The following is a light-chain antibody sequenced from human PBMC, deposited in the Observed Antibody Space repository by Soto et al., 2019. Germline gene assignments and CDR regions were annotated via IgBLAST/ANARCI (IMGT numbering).Light chain of an antibody. CDR1: QSINSRY. J-gene: IGKJ3*01. V-gene: IGKV3-20*01. CDR3: QQFGSSPGFT. CDR2: GAS. Sequence: EIVLTQSPGTLSLSPGERATLSCRASQSINSRYLAWYQQKPGQAPRLLIYGASSRATGIPDRFSGSGSGTAMTLTISRLEPEGFSVYYCQQFGSSPGFTFGTGTKVDIK.